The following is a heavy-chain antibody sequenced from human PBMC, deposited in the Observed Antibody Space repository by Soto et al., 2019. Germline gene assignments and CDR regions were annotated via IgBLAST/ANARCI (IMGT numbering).Heavy chain of an antibody. CDR1: GGTFSSYT. J-gene: IGHJ5*02. V-gene: IGHV1-69*08. Sequence: QVQLVQSGAEVKKPGSSVKVSCKASGGTFSSYTISWVRQAPGQGLEWMGRIIPILGIANYAQKFQGRVTITADKSTSTAYMELSSLRSEDTAVYYCAREEDSPYWLDPWGQGTLVTVSS. D-gene: IGHD6-6*01. CDR2: IIPILGIA. CDR3: AREEDSPYWLDP.